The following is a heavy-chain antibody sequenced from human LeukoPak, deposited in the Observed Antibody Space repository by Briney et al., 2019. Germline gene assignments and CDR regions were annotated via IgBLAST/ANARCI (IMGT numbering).Heavy chain of an antibody. CDR3: ARDNYYDSSGYYEDAFDI. V-gene: IGHV4-30-2*02. CDR1: GGSISSGGHS. Sequence: SETLSLTCTVSGGSISSGGHSWSWIRQPPGKGLEWIGYIYHSGSGSTYYNPSLKSRVTISIDKSKNQFSLKLNSVTAADTAVYYCARDNYYDSSGYYEDAFDIWGQGTMVTVSS. CDR2: IYHSGSGST. J-gene: IGHJ3*02. D-gene: IGHD3-22*01.